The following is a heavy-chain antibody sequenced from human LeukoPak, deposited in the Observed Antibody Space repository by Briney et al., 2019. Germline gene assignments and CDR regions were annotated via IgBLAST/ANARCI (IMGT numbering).Heavy chain of an antibody. V-gene: IGHV1-18*04. CDR3: AGTLRRFLEWSYFDY. D-gene: IGHD3-3*01. Sequence: ASVKVACKESGYSFSRYGISWVRQVPGQGLEWMGWISPNGDINRAQKFQGRVTMTRDTSTNTAYMEMKSLTSDDTAVYYCAGTLRRFLEWSYFDYWGQGTLVTVSS. CDR2: ISPNGDI. CDR1: GYSFSRYG. J-gene: IGHJ4*02.